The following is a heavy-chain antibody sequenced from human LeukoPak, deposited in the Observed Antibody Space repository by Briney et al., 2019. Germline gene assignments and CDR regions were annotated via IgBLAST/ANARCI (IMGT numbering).Heavy chain of an antibody. CDR2: INPNSGGT. V-gene: IGHV1-2*06. CDR1: GYTSTGYY. CDR3: ARVSTYDILTGYYIRSNAFDI. J-gene: IGHJ3*02. Sequence: ASVKVSCEASGYTSTGYYMHWVRQAPGQGLEWMGRINPNSGGTNYAQKFQGRVTMTRDTSISTAYMELSRLRSDDTAVYYCARVSTYDILTGYYIRSNAFDIWGQGTMVTVSS. D-gene: IGHD3-9*01.